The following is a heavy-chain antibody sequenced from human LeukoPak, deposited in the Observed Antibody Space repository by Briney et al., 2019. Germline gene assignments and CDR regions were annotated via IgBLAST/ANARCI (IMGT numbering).Heavy chain of an antibody. CDR2: MNHSGST. Sequence: PSETLSLTCTVSGYSISSGYYWSWIRQPPGKGLEWIGEMNHSGSTNYNPSLKSRVTISVDTSKNQFSLKLSSVTAADTAVYYCARHFGDGYNPGWFDPWGQGTLVTVSS. D-gene: IGHD5-24*01. J-gene: IGHJ5*02. CDR3: ARHFGDGYNPGWFDP. CDR1: GYSISSGYY. V-gene: IGHV4-38-2*02.